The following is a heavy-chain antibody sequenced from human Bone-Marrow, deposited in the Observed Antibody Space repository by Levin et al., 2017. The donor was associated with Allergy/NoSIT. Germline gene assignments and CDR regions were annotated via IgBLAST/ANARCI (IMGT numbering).Heavy chain of an antibody. CDR2: IWYDGSNE. Sequence: HPGGSLRLSCATSGFTFTTYAIHWVRQAPGKGLEWVAVIWYDGSNEYYADSVRGRFTISRDNSKNTLYLQMNSLRAEDTAVYYCARDSVQVVEPAPDDNNQPSHRMDVWGQGTTVIVSS. CDR1: GFTFTTYA. CDR3: ARDSVQVVEPAPDDNNQPSHRMDV. D-gene: IGHD3-22*01. V-gene: IGHV3-33*01. J-gene: IGHJ6*02.